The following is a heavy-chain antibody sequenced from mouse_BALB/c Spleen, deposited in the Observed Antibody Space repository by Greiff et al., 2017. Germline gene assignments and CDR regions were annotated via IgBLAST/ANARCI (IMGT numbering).Heavy chain of an antibody. CDR2: IRNKANGYTT. CDR3: ARDDGSFAY. D-gene: IGHD1-1*01. CDR1: GFTFTDYY. V-gene: IGHV7-3*02. Sequence: EVKLVESGGGLVQPGGSLRFSCATSGFTFTDYYMSWVRQPPGKALEWLGFIRNKANGYTTEYSASVKGRFTISRDNSQSILYLQMNTLRAEDSATYYCARDDGSFAYWGQGTLVTVSA. J-gene: IGHJ3*01.